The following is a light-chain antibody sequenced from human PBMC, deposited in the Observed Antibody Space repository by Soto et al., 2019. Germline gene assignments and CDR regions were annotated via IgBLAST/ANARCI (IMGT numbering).Light chain of an antibody. CDR1: QGISNY. V-gene: IGKV1-27*01. CDR2: AAS. J-gene: IGKJ4*01. CDR3: QKYNSAPLT. Sequence: DIHMTQSPSSLSSSLGDRVTITCLASQGISNYLAWYQQKPGKVPKLLIYAASTLQSGVPSRFSGSGSGTDFTLTISSLQPEDVATYYCQKYNSAPLTFGGGTKVDIK.